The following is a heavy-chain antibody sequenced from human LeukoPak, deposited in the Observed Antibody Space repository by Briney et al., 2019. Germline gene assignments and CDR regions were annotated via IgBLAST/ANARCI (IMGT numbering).Heavy chain of an antibody. CDR1: GFTFSVYW. J-gene: IGHJ4*02. D-gene: IGHD3-22*01. CDR2: IKQDGSEK. CDR3: AGYYDSAGYYVGRFDY. V-gene: IGHV3-7*01. Sequence: GGSLRLSCAVSGFTFSVYWMSWVRQAPGKGLDWVANIKQDGSEKYYVDSVKGRFTISRDNAKNSLYLQMNSLRAEDTAVYYCAGYYDSAGYYVGRFDYWGQGTLVTVSS.